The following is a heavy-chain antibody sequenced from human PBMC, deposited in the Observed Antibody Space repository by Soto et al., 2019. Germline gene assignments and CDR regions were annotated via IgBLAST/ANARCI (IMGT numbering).Heavy chain of an antibody. CDR3: ATLIVVPAAISYYSQPERSWFDP. J-gene: IGHJ5*02. D-gene: IGHD2-2*02. V-gene: IGHV1-24*01. CDR2: FDPEDGET. CDR1: GYTLTELS. Sequence: ASVKVSCKVSGYTLTELSMHWVRQAPGKGLEWMGGFDPEDGETIYAQKFQGRVTMTEDTSTDTAYMELSSLRSEDTAVYYCATLIVVPAAISYYSQPERSWFDPWGQGTLVTVSS.